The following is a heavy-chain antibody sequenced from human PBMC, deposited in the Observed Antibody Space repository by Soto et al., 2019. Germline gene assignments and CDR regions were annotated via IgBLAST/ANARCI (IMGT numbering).Heavy chain of an antibody. CDR2: VYTGGST. J-gene: IGHJ4*02. Sequence: EVQLVESGGGLVQPGGSLRLSCAASGFTVNSYYMSWVRQAPGKGLEWVSVVYTGGSTYYTDSVKGRFTISRDNSKNTLYLQMNTLRAEDTAVYYCGRGTLALDYWGQGTLVTVSS. V-gene: IGHV3-66*01. CDR3: GRGTLALDY. CDR1: GFTVNSYY.